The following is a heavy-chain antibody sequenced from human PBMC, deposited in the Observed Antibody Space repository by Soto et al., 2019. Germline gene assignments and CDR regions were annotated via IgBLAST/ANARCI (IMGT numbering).Heavy chain of an antibody. J-gene: IGHJ6*02. D-gene: IGHD3-16*01. CDR3: ATGGLVGGRSNGMDV. CDR1: GYSFTIYW. V-gene: IGHV5-10-1*01. Sequence: GESLKISCNGSGYSFTIYWISWVRQMPGKGLEWMGRIDPSDSYTNYSPSFQGHVTISADKSISTAYLQWSSLKASDTAMYYCATGGLVGGRSNGMDVWGQGTTVTVSS. CDR2: IDPSDSYT.